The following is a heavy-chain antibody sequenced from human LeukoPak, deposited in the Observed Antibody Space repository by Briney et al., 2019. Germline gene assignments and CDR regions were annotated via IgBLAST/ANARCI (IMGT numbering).Heavy chain of an antibody. J-gene: IGHJ5*02. V-gene: IGHV4-34*01. CDR1: GGSFSGYY. CDR3: ARVVAEFLYNWFDP. CDR2: INHSGST. Sequence: SETLSLTCAVYGGSFSGYYWSWIRQPPGKGLEWLGEINHSGSTNYNPCLKSRVTISVDTSKNQFSLKLSSVTAADTAVYYCARVVAEFLYNWFDPWGQGTLVTVSS. D-gene: IGHD6-13*01.